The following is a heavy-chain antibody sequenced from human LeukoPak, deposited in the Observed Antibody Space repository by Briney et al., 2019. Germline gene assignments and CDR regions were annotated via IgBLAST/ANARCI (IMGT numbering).Heavy chain of an antibody. CDR3: ARGPYYYDSSGD. D-gene: IGHD3-22*01. Sequence: SETLSLTCTVSGGSISSYYWSWIRQPPGKGLEWIGYIYYSGSTNYNPSLKSRVTISVDTSKNQFSLKLSSVTAADTAVYYCARGPYYYDSSGDWGQGTLVSVSS. J-gene: IGHJ4*02. CDR2: IYYSGST. V-gene: IGHV4-59*01. CDR1: GGSISSYY.